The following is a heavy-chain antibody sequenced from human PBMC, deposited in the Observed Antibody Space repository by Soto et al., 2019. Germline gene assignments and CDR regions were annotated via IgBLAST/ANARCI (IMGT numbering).Heavy chain of an antibody. D-gene: IGHD2-2*01. V-gene: IGHV3-23*01. J-gene: IGHJ4*02. CDR1: GFSFSIYA. CDR2: ISGRSDRT. Sequence: WGSLLLCCASSGFSFSIYAMSWVRQTPGKGLEWVSTISGRSDRTIYADSVKGRFTISRDNSKDTLYLQMNSLRAEDTAVYYCAKDPYIVVVHRTFRFDYWGQGALVTVSS. CDR3: AKDPYIVVVHRTFRFDY.